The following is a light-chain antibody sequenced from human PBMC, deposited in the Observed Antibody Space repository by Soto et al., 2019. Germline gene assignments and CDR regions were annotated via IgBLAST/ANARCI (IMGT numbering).Light chain of an antibody. Sequence: DIVMTQSPDSLAVSLGERATINCKSSQSVLYRSNNKNDLAWYQQKPGQPPKLLIYWASTRESWVPDRFSGSGSGTDFTLTISSLQAEDVAVYYCQQYYSTPRTFGQGTKVEIK. V-gene: IGKV4-1*01. CDR3: QQYYSTPRT. CDR2: WAS. CDR1: QSVLYRSNNKND. J-gene: IGKJ1*01.